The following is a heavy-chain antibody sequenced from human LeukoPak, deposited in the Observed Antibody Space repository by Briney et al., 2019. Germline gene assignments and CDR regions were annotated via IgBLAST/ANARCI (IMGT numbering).Heavy chain of an antibody. D-gene: IGHD6-13*01. Sequence: PSETLSLTCAVYGGSFSGYYWSWIRQPPGKGLEWIGEINHSGSTNYNPSLKSRVTISVDTSKNQFSLKLSSVTAADTAVYYCARGREDSSSWWPYYYYYYMDVWGKGTTVTVSS. CDR2: INHSGST. V-gene: IGHV4-34*01. CDR3: ARGREDSSSWWPYYYYYYMDV. CDR1: GGSFSGYY. J-gene: IGHJ6*03.